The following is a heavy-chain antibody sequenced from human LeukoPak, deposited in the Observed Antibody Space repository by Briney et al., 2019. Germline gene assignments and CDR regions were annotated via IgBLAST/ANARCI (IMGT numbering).Heavy chain of an antibody. Sequence: GASVKVSCKASGYTFTSYGISWVRQAPGQGLEWMGWISTSSSNTNPAQKLQGRVIMTIHTSTSTVYMELRSLRSDDTAVYYCAREDSSSWYSWDWFDPWGQGTLVTVSS. D-gene: IGHD6-13*01. CDR2: ISTSSSNT. V-gene: IGHV1-18*01. CDR3: AREDSSSWYSWDWFDP. CDR1: GYTFTSYG. J-gene: IGHJ5*02.